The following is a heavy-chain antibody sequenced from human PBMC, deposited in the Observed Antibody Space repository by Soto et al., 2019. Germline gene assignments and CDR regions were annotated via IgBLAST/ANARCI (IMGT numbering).Heavy chain of an antibody. CDR3: ARGGPIFTGWFDP. D-gene: IGHD2-21*01. CDR2: IYYSGST. J-gene: IGHJ5*02. CDR1: GGSISSYY. V-gene: IGHV4-59*01. Sequence: SETLSLTCTVSGGSISSYYWSWIRQPPGKGLEWIGYIYYSGSTNYNPSLKSRVTISVDTSKNQFSLKLSSVTAADTAVYYCARGGPIFTGWFDPWGQGTLVTVSS.